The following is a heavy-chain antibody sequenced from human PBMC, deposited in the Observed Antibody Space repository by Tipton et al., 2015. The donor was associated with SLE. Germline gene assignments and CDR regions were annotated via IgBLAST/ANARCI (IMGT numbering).Heavy chain of an antibody. CDR2: IKQDGSEK. CDR1: GFTFSSYW. Sequence: LSLTCAASGFTFSSYWMSWVRQAPGKGLEWVANIKQDGSEKYYVDSVKGRFTISRDNAKNSLYLQMNSLRAEDTAVYYCARGGYCRPGISYFDYWGQGTLVTVSS. V-gene: IGHV3-7*04. J-gene: IGHJ4*02. D-gene: IGHD3-22*01. CDR3: ARGGYCRPGISYFDY.